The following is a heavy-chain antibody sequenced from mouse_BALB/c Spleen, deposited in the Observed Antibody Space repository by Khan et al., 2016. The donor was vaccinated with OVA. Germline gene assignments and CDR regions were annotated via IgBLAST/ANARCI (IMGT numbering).Heavy chain of an antibody. Sequence: EVELVESGGDLVEPGGSLKLSCAASGFTFSTYGMSWVRQTPDKRLEWVATISTGGHYTYYPDSMRGRFTISRDNSKNTLYLQMTSLKSEDTANFYCARLAYYCDSGGFAYWGQGTLVTVSA. J-gene: IGHJ3*01. V-gene: IGHV5-6*01. CDR3: ARLAYYCDSGGFAY. CDR1: GFTFSTYG. CDR2: ISTGGHYT. D-gene: IGHD1-1*01.